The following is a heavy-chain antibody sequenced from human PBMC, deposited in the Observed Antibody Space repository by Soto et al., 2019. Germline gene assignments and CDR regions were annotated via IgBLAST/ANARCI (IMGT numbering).Heavy chain of an antibody. CDR1: GGSFSGYY. J-gene: IGHJ6*02. CDR2: INHSGST. D-gene: IGHD3-10*01. Sequence: PSETLSLTCAVYGGSFSGYYWSWIRQPPGKGLEWIGEINHSGSTNYNPSLKSRVTISVDTSKNQFSLKLSSVTAADTAVYYCARLYGSGSPHRPVYGMDVWGQGTTVTVSS. V-gene: IGHV4-34*01. CDR3: ARLYGSGSPHRPVYGMDV.